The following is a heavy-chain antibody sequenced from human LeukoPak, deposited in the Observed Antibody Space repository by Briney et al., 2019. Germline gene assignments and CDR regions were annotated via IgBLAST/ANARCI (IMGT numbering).Heavy chain of an antibody. J-gene: IGHJ6*03. CDR3: ARDLEYSYGYYYYYYMDV. CDR2: ISAYNGNT. CDR1: GYTFTSYG. D-gene: IGHD5-18*01. V-gene: IGHV1-18*01. Sequence: ASVKVSCKASGYTFTSYGISWVRQAPGQGLEWMGWISAYNGNTNYAQKLQGRVTMNTDTSTSKAYMELRSLRSDDTAVYYCARDLEYSYGYYYYYYMDVWGKGTTVTVSS.